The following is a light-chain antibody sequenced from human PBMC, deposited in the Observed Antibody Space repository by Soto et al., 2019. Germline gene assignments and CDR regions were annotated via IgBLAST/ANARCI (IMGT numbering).Light chain of an antibody. CDR1: TGAVTSRCY. V-gene: IGLV7-43*01. CDR2: TTI. J-gene: IGLJ3*02. Sequence: QAVVTQEPSLTVSPGGTVTLTCASSTGAVTSRCYPNWFQQKPGQVPRPLIYTTINKYSWTPARFSGSLLGGKAALTLSGAEAEGRADYYCVLPRDGDWVFGGGTKVTVL. CDR3: VLPRDGDWV.